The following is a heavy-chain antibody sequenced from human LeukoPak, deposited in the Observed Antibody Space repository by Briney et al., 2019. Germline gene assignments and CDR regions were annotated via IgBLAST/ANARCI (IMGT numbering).Heavy chain of an antibody. CDR3: ARGGDYYDSSGYYPANPDAFDI. D-gene: IGHD3-22*01. Sequence: SETLSLTCTVSGGSISSGGYYWSWIRQHPGKGLEWIGYIYYSGSTYYNPSLKSRVTISVDTSKNQFSLKLSSVTAADTAVCYCARGGDYYDSSGYYPANPDAFDIWGQGTMVTVSS. CDR2: IYYSGST. V-gene: IGHV4-31*03. J-gene: IGHJ3*02. CDR1: GGSISSGGYY.